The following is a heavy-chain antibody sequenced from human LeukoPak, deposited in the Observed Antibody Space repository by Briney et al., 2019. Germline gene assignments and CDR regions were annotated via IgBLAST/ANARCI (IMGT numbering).Heavy chain of an antibody. D-gene: IGHD3-22*01. Sequence: VASVKVSCKASGGTFSSYAISWVRQAPGPGLEWMGRIIPILGIANYAQKFQGRVTITADKSTSTAYMELSSLRSEDTAVYYCARGRSGYYSNDFDYWGQGTLVTVSS. V-gene: IGHV1-69*04. CDR3: ARGRSGYYSNDFDY. CDR1: GGTFSSYA. CDR2: IIPILGIA. J-gene: IGHJ4*02.